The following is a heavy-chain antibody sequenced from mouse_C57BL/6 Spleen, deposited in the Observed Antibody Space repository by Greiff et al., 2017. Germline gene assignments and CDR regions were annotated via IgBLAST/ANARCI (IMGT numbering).Heavy chain of an antibody. Sequence: EVQLQQSGAELVRPGASVKLSCTASGFNIKDAYMHWVKQRPEQGLEWIGWIDPENGDTEYASKFQGKATITADTSSNTAYLQLSSLTSEDAAVYYCTTGTVVATRAWFAYWGQGTLVTVSA. V-gene: IGHV14-4*01. J-gene: IGHJ3*01. CDR2: IDPENGDT. CDR1: GFNIKDAY. D-gene: IGHD1-1*01. CDR3: TTGTVVATRAWFAY.